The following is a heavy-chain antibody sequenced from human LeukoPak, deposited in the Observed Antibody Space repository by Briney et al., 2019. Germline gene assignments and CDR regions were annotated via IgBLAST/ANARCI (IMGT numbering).Heavy chain of an antibody. J-gene: IGHJ4*02. CDR3: ARDDGDYGFDY. Sequence: SETLSLTCTVSGGSISSGGYYWSWIRQHPGKGLEWLGYIYYSGSTDYNPSLKSRVTISVDKSKNQFSLELTSVTAADTAVYYCARDDGDYGFDYWGQGTLVTVSS. D-gene: IGHD4-17*01. V-gene: IGHV4-31*03. CDR1: GGSISSGGYY. CDR2: IYYSGST.